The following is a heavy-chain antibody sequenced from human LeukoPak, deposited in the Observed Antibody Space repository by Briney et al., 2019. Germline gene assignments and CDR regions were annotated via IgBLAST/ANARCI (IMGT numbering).Heavy chain of an antibody. CDR1: GYTFTSYD. CDR2: MNPNSGNT. V-gene: IGHV1-8*01. J-gene: IGHJ6*03. Sequence: ASVKVSCKASGYTFTSYDINWVRQATGQGLEWMGWMNPNSGNTGYAQKFQGRVTMTRNTSISTAYMELSSLRSEDTAVYYCAREGGSGSYYYYYYYYMDVWGKGTTVTISS. D-gene: IGHD3-10*01. CDR3: AREGGSGSYYYYYYYYMDV.